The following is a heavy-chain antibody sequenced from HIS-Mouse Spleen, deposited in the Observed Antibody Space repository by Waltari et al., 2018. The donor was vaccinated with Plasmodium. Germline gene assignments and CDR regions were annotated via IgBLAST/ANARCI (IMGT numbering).Heavy chain of an antibody. CDR1: GGSFSGYY. CDR3: ARGPGYSSGWYYFDY. J-gene: IGHJ4*02. CDR2: INHSGST. Sequence: QVQLQQLGAGLLKPSETLSLTCAVSGGSFSGYYWSWIRQPPGKGLEWIGEINHSGSTNYNPSLKSRVTISVDTSKNQFSLKLSSVTAADTAVYYCARGPGYSSGWYYFDYWGQGTLVTVSS. D-gene: IGHD6-19*01. V-gene: IGHV4-34*01.